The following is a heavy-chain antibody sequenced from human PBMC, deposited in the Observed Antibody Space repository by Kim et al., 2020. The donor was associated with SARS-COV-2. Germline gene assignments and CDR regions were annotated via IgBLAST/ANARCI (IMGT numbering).Heavy chain of an antibody. CDR1: GFLFRTYW. Sequence: GGSLRLSCAASGFLFRTYWMHWVRQAPGKGLVGVSTINGDGRDTRYADSVKGRFTISRDNTKNTLYLQMDSLRVEDTAVYYCASAMAVPDNYWGQGTLVTVSS. CDR3: ASAMAVPDNY. D-gene: IGHD6-19*01. V-gene: IGHV3-74*01. J-gene: IGHJ4*02. CDR2: INGDGRDT.